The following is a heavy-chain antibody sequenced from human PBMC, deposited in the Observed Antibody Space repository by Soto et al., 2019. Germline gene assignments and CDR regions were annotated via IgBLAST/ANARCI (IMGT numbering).Heavy chain of an antibody. CDR2: ISYDGSNK. CDR3: AKDHEGSSWRAIGDY. V-gene: IGHV3-30*18. D-gene: IGHD6-13*01. J-gene: IGHJ4*02. CDR1: GFTFSSYG. Sequence: GGSLRLSCAASGFTFSSYGMHWVRQAPGKGLEWVAVISYDGSNKYYADSVKGRFTISRDNSKNTLYLQMNSLRAEDTAVYYCAKDHEGSSWRAIGDYWGQGTLVTVSS.